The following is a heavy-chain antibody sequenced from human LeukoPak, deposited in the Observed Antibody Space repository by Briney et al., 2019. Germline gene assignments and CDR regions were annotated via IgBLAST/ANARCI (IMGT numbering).Heavy chain of an antibody. D-gene: IGHD2-2*01. CDR1: GGSFSGYY. Sequence: PSETLSLTCAVYGGSFSGYYWSWIRQPPGKGLEWIGEINHSGSTNYNPSLKSRVTISVDTSKSQFSLKLSSVTAADTAVYYCARTHIVVVPAAPGLWFDPWGQGTLVTVSS. CDR3: ARTHIVVVPAAPGLWFDP. V-gene: IGHV4-34*01. J-gene: IGHJ5*02. CDR2: INHSGST.